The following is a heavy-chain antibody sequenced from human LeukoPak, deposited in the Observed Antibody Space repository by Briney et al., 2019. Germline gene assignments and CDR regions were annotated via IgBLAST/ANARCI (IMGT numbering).Heavy chain of an antibody. CDR2: MNPNSGNT. D-gene: IGHD6-13*01. J-gene: IGHJ6*02. Sequence: ASVKVSCKASGYTFTSYDINWVRQATGQGLEWMGWMNPNSGNTGYAQKFQGRVTMTRNTSISTAYMELSSLRSEDTAVYYCARDYGRIAAAGMPDYYYGMDVWGQGTTVTVSS. V-gene: IGHV1-8*01. CDR3: ARDYGRIAAAGMPDYYYGMDV. CDR1: GYTFTSYD.